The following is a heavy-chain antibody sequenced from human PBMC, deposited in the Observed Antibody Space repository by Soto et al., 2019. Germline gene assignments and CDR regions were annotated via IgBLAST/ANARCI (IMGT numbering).Heavy chain of an antibody. Sequence: SETLSLTCTVSGGSISSYYWSWIRQPPGKGLEWIGYIYYSGSTNYNPSLKSRVTISVDTSKNQFSLKLSSVTAADTAVYYCARHGNPFGVVDFYYYYYYMDVWGKGTTVTVSS. CDR3: ARHGNPFGVVDFYYYYYYMDV. J-gene: IGHJ6*03. CDR2: IYYSGST. V-gene: IGHV4-59*01. D-gene: IGHD3-3*01. CDR1: GGSISSYY.